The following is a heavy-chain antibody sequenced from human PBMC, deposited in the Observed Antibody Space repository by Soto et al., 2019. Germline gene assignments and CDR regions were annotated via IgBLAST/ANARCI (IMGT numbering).Heavy chain of an antibody. CDR1: GGTFSSYA. J-gene: IGHJ6*02. V-gene: IGHV1-69*13. D-gene: IGHD6-13*01. CDR3: AREGVGIAAAGHPRGYYYGMDV. Sequence: SVKVSCKASGGTFSSYAISWVRQAPGQGLEWMGGIIPIFGTANYAQKFQGRVTITADESTSTAYMELSSLRSEDTAVYYCAREGVGIAAAGHPRGYYYGMDVWGQGTTVTVSS. CDR2: IIPIFGTA.